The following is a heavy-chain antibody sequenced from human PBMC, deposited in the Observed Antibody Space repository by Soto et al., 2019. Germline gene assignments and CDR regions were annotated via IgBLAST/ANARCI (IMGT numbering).Heavy chain of an antibody. V-gene: IGHV1-69*14. Sequence: QVHLVQSGAEVKKPGSSVKVSCKASGGTFSTSSINWLRQAPGQRPEWMGNILPVFGTADYAQKFRDRVTITADKSTNTAYTELRSLFSEDAAVYYCARGHEYGGNSDAFDIRGQGTVVTVSS. J-gene: IGHJ3*02. CDR1: GGTFSTSS. CDR2: ILPVFGTA. D-gene: IGHD4-17*01. CDR3: ARGHEYGGNSDAFDI.